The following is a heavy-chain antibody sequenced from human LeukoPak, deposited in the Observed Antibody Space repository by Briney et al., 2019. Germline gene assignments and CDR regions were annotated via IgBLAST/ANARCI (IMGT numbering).Heavy chain of an antibody. Sequence: SETLSLTCTVSGGSISSGGEYWSWIRQHPGKFLEWIGYISYSGSTDYNPSLKSRVSISVDMSKNHFSLKLSSVTAADTAVYYCAREGTPYNWFDPWGQGTLVTVSS. CDR2: ISYSGST. J-gene: IGHJ5*02. CDR3: AREGTPYNWFDP. V-gene: IGHV4-31*03. CDR1: GGSISSGGEY.